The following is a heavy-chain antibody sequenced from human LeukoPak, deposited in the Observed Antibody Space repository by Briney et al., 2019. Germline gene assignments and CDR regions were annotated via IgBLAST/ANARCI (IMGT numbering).Heavy chain of an antibody. D-gene: IGHD6-13*01. V-gene: IGHV4-59*01. J-gene: IGHJ4*02. CDR1: GGSISSYY. CDR2: IYYSGST. CDR3: ARVTGYMTEDYFDY. Sequence: SETLSLTYTVSGGSISSYYWSWIRQPPGKGLEWIGYIYYSGSTNYNPSLKSRVTISVDTSKNQFSLRLSSVTAADTAVYYCARVTGYMTEDYFDYWGQGTLITVSS.